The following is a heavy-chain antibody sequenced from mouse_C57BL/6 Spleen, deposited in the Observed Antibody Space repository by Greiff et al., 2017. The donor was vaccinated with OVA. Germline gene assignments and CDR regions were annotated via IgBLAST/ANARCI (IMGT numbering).Heavy chain of an antibody. CDR3: ARYQGGTNYAMDY. Sequence: VMLVESGAELARPGASVKLSCKASGYTFTSYGISWVKQRTGQGLEWIGEIYPRSGNTYYNEKFKGKATLTADKSSSTAYMELRSLTSEDSAVYFCARYQGGTNYAMDYWGQGTSVTVSS. J-gene: IGHJ4*01. CDR1: GYTFTSYG. CDR2: IYPRSGNT. D-gene: IGHD3-2*02. V-gene: IGHV1-81*01.